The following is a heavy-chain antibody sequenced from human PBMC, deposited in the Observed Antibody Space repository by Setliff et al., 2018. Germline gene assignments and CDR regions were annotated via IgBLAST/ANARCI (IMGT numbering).Heavy chain of an antibody. Sequence: ASVKVSCKASGYTFPSYGLSWVRQAPGQGLEWMGWISAYNGNTNYAQRLQGRVTMTRDTSISTAYMELSRLRSDDTAVYYCARGIVTVVVPAAIPYWGYYGMDVWGQGTTVTVSS. CDR2: ISAYNGNT. V-gene: IGHV1-18*01. J-gene: IGHJ6*02. CDR3: ARGIVTVVVPAAIPYWGYYGMDV. CDR1: GYTFPSYG. D-gene: IGHD2-2*01.